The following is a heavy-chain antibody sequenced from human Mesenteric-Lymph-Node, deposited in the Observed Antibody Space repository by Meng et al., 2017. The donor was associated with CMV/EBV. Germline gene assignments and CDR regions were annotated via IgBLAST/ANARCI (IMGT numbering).Heavy chain of an antibody. D-gene: IGHD3-3*01. CDR2: IYYSGST. CDR1: GGSISSSSYY. V-gene: IGHV4-39*07. CDR3: ARDSYDFWSGYYNWFDP. Sequence: SETLSLTCTVSGGSISSSSYYWGWIRQPPGKGLEWIGSIYYSGSTYYNPSLKSRVTISVDTSKNQFSLKLGSVTAADTAVYYCARDSYDFWSGYYNWFDPWGQGTLVTVSS. J-gene: IGHJ5*02.